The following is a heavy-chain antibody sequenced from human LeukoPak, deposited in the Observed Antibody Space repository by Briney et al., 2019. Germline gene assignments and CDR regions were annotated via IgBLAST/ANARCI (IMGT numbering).Heavy chain of an antibody. V-gene: IGHV4-39*01. Sequence: PSETLSLTCTVSGRSLNSGVHYWGWIRQPPGKGLEWVGSISYSGSTYYNPSLKSRLTISVDTSKNQFSLNLSSVTAADTAVYYCARMVVATITGYYYHGMDVWGQGTTVTVSS. CDR3: ARMVVATITGYYYHGMDV. D-gene: IGHD5-12*01. J-gene: IGHJ6*02. CDR1: GRSLNSGVHY. CDR2: ISYSGST.